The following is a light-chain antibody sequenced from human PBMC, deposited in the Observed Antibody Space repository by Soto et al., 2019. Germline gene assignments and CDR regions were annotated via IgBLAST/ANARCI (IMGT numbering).Light chain of an antibody. Sequence: DIQMTQSPSTLSASVGDRVTITCRASQSISSWLAWYQQKPGKAPNLLIYKASSLESGVPSRFSGSGSGTEFTLTVSSLQPDDFATYYCQHYDSYPLTFGAGTKV. CDR2: KAS. CDR1: QSISSW. V-gene: IGKV1-5*03. CDR3: QHYDSYPLT. J-gene: IGKJ4*01.